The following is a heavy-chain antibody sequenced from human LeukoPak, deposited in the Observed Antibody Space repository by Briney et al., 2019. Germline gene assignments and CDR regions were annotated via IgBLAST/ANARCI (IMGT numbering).Heavy chain of an antibody. V-gene: IGHV3-23*01. CDR1: GFSFSVYA. CDR3: AKGGQDFDFWRFDY. J-gene: IGHJ4*02. D-gene: IGHD3-3*01. Sequence: GGSLRLSCAASGFSFSVYAMSWVRQAQGKGLESVSSISGSGGRTYYTNSVKGRFTISRENFKNTVYLEMNNLGAEDTALYYCAKGGQDFDFWRFDYWGQGNLVIVSS. CDR2: ISGSGGRT.